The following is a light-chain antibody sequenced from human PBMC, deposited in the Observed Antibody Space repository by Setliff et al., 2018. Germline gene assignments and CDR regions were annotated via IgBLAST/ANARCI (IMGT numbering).Light chain of an antibody. CDR2: EVS. V-gene: IGLV2-8*01. Sequence: QSALTQPPSASGSPGQSVIISCTGTSSDVGGYNYVSWYQQHPGKAPKLMIYEVSKWPSGVPDRFSGSKSGNTASLTVSGLQAEDEADYYCSAWDDSLNACVFGTGTKVTVL. CDR3: SAWDDSLNACV. CDR1: SSDVGGYNY. J-gene: IGLJ1*01.